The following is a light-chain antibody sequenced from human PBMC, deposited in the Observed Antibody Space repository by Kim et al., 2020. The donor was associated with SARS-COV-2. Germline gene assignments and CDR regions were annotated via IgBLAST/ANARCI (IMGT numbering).Light chain of an antibody. CDR2: NND. V-gene: IGLV1-44*01. CDR3: AAWDDSLKGVV. CDR1: SSNIGANT. Sequence: QSVLTQPPSASGTPGQRVTISCTGSSSNIGANTVTWYRQLPGTAPKVLIYNNDERPSGVPARFSGSKSGTSVSLAISGLQSEDEADYHCAAWDDSLKGVVFGGGTQLTVL. J-gene: IGLJ3*02.